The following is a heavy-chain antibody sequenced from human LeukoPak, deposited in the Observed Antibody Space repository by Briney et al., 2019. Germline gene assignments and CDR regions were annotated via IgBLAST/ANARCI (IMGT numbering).Heavy chain of an antibody. CDR1: GYTFTGYY. J-gene: IGHJ3*02. CDR2: INPNSGGT. V-gene: IGHV1-2*06. Sequence: ASVKVSCXASGYTFTGYYMHWVRQAPGQGLEWMGRINPNSGGTNYAQKFQGRVTMTRDTSISTAYMELSRLRSDDTAVYYCARVRINWNYSFDIWGQGTMVTVSS. D-gene: IGHD1-7*01. CDR3: ARVRINWNYSFDI.